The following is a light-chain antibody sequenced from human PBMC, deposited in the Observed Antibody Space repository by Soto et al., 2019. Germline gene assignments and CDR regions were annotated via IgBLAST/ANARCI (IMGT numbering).Light chain of an antibody. J-gene: IGKJ1*01. V-gene: IGKV3-20*02. CDR3: LQDYNFPWT. Sequence: DIGLTQSPGTLSLSTGERATLSCRASQSVSSSYLAWYQQKPGQAPRLLIYGASSRATGIPSRFSGSGSGTDFTLTISSLQPEDFATYFCLQDYNFPWTFGQGTKVDI. CDR1: QSVSSSY. CDR2: GAS.